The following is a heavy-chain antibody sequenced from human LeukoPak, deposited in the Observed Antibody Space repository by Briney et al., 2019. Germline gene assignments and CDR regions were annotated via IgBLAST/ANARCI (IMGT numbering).Heavy chain of an antibody. CDR3: ATKLNYGSGSVN. Sequence: GGSLRLSCAASEFTISGYWMSWVRQAPGKGLEWVSVIYSGGSTYYADSVKGRFTISRDNSKNTLYLQMNSLRAEDTAVYYCATKLNYGSGSVNWGQGTLVTVSS. V-gene: IGHV3-53*01. CDR1: EFTISGYW. D-gene: IGHD3-10*01. CDR2: IYSGGST. J-gene: IGHJ4*02.